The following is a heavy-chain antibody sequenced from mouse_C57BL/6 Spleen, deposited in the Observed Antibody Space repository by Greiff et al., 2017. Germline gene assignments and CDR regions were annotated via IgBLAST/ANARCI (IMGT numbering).Heavy chain of an antibody. Sequence: EVMLVESEGGLVQPGSSMKLSCTASGFTFRDYYMAWVRQVPEKGLEWVANLNYDGSSTYYLDSLKSRFIISRDNAKNILDLQMSSLKSEDTATYYCARDYYYGSSHWYFDVWGTGTTVTVSS. CDR2: LNYDGSST. CDR1: GFTFRDYY. J-gene: IGHJ1*03. CDR3: ARDYYYGSSHWYFDV. D-gene: IGHD1-1*01. V-gene: IGHV5-16*01.